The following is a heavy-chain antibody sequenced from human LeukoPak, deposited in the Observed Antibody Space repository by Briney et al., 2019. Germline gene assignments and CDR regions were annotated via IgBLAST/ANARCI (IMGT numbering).Heavy chain of an antibody. J-gene: IGHJ5*02. CDR3: ARAGSGRSPDWFDP. CDR2: ISYDGSNK. CDR1: GFTFSRYG. Sequence: PGGSLRLSCAASGFTFSRYGMHWVRQAPGKGLEWVAVISYDGSNKYYADSVKGRFTISRHNSKNTLYLQMNSLRAEDTAVYYCARAGSGRSPDWFDPWGQGTLVTVSS. V-gene: IGHV3-30*03. D-gene: IGHD1-26*01.